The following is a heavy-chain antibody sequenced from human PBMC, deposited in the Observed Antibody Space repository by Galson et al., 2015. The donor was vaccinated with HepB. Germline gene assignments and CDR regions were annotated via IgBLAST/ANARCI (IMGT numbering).Heavy chain of an antibody. Sequence: SLRLSCAASGFTFSSYSMNWVRQAPGKGLEWVSVIYSGGSTYYADSVKGRFTISRDNSKNTLYLQMNSLKASDTAMYYCARRSIGDSSGWYYEADAFDIWGQGTMVTVSS. CDR1: GFTFSSYS. D-gene: IGHD6-19*01. J-gene: IGHJ3*02. V-gene: IGHV3-53*01. CDR3: ARRSIGDSSGWYYEADAFDI. CDR2: IYSGGST.